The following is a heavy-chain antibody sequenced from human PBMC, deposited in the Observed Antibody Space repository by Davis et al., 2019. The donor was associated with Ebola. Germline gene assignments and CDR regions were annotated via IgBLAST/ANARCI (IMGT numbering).Heavy chain of an antibody. J-gene: IGHJ4*02. Sequence: AASVKVSCKASGYTFTSCGISWVRQAPGQGLEWMGWISAYTGDTNYAQKFQGRLTLTTDTSTSTVYMELRSLTSDDTAEYYCARGTVVVVAVWGQGTLVTVSS. CDR2: ISAYTGDT. CDR1: GYTFTSCG. V-gene: IGHV1-18*01. D-gene: IGHD2-15*01. CDR3: ARGTVVVVAV.